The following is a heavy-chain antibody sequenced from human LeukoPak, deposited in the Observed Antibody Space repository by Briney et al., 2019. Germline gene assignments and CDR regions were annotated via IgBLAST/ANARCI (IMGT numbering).Heavy chain of an antibody. CDR1: GGSISSYY. J-gene: IGHJ4*02. D-gene: IGHD6-19*01. V-gene: IGHV4-4*07. CDR3: ARTGYSSGWYPFDY. Sequence: PSETLPLTCTVSGGSISSYYWNWIRQPAGKGLEWIGHIYSSGSTNYNPSLRSRVTMSVDTSKNHFSLKLRSVTAADTAVYYCARTGYSSGWYPFDYWGQGTLVTVSS. CDR2: IYSSGST.